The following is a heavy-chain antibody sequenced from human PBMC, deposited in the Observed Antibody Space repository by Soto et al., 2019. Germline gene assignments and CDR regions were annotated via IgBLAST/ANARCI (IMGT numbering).Heavy chain of an antibody. Sequence: PAELLSPTCMLSVGSIRIRTYSGGRIRHPPGKGLEWIGSIYYSGSTYYNPSRKRRVTISVDTSKNQSSLKLSSVTAADTSVYYRASPSSWSNWFDPWGQGTMVTVSS. CDR1: VGSIRIRTYS. V-gene: IGHV4-39*01. J-gene: IGHJ5*02. D-gene: IGHD6-13*01. CDR3: ASPSSWSNWFDP. CDR2: IYYSGST.